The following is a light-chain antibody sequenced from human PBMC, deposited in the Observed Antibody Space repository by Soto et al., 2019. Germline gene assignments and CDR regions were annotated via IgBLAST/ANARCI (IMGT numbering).Light chain of an antibody. CDR3: QQLFDSPIT. Sequence: DIQLTKSPSFLSPSIGESVTITCRARQVISTSLAWYQVKPWKAPKLLIYAASTLESGVPSRFRATVSGTEFSLTITSRQPEDFATYYCQQLFDSPITFGQGKRLAIK. CDR2: AAS. CDR1: QVISTS. V-gene: IGKV1-9*01. J-gene: IGKJ5*01.